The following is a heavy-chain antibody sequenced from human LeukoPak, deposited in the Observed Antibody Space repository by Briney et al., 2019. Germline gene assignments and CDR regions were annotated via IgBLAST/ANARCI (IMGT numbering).Heavy chain of an antibody. J-gene: IGHJ4*02. CDR2: ISSSGSTI. V-gene: IGHV3-11*01. CDR3: ARGPPDDYGDPYYFDY. CDR1: GFTFSDYY. D-gene: IGHD4-17*01. Sequence: GGSLRLSCAASGFTFSDYYMSWIRQAPGKGLEWVSYISSSGSTIYYADSVKGRFTISRDNAKNSLYLQMNSLRAEDTAVYYCARGPPDDYGDPYYFDYWGQGTLVTVSS.